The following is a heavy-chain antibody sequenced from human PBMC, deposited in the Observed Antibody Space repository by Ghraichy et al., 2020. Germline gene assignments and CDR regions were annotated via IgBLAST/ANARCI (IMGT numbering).Heavy chain of an antibody. CDR3: AREKGFRLDY. V-gene: IGHV4-31*03. Sequence: SETLSLTCTVSGGSISSGGYYWSWIRQHPGKGLEWIGYIYYSGSTYYNPSLKSRVTISVDTSKNQFSLKLSSVTAADTAVYYCAREKGFRLDYWGQGTLVTVSS. D-gene: IGHD3-10*01. CDR1: GGSISSGGYY. CDR2: IYYSGST. J-gene: IGHJ4*02.